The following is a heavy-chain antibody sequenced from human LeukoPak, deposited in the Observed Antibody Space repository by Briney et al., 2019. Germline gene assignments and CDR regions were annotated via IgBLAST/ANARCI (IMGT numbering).Heavy chain of an antibody. V-gene: IGHV4-34*01. Sequence: PSETLSLTCAVYGGSFSGYYWSWIRQPPGKGLEWIGEINHSGSTNYNPSLKSRVTISVDTSKNQFSLRLSSVTAADTAVYYCARHLPRTDIGYAFDIWGQGTVVTVSS. CDR3: ARHLPRTDIGYAFDI. D-gene: IGHD2-15*01. CDR2: INHSGST. CDR1: GGSFSGYY. J-gene: IGHJ3*02.